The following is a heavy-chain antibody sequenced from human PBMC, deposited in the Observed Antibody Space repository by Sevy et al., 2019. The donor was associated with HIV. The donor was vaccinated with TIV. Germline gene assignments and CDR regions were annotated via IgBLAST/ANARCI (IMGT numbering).Heavy chain of an antibody. V-gene: IGHV3-11*01. Sequence: GGSLRLSCAASGFTFSDYYMSWIRQAPGKGLEWLSYISSSGSTIYYADSVKGRFIISRDNAKNSLYLQMNSLRAEDTAVYYCAKIVGNSGWCSNNWYFDLWGRGTLVTVSS. CDR3: AKIVGNSGWCSNNWYFDL. D-gene: IGHD6-19*01. J-gene: IGHJ2*01. CDR2: ISSSGSTI. CDR1: GFTFSDYY.